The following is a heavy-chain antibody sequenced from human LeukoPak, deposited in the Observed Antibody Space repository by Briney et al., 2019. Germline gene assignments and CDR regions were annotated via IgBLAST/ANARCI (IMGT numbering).Heavy chain of an antibody. D-gene: IGHD5-18*01. Sequence: GGSLRLSCAASGFTVSSNYMSWVRQAPGKGLEWVSVIYSGGSTYYADSVKGRFTISRDNSKNTLYLQMNSLRAEDTAVHYCCGYSYGWADYWGQGTLVTVSS. CDR3: CGYSYGWADY. CDR2: IYSGGST. J-gene: IGHJ4*02. V-gene: IGHV3-53*01. CDR1: GFTVSSNY.